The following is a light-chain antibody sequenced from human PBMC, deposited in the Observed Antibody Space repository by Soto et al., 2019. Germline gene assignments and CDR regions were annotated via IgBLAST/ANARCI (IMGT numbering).Light chain of an antibody. CDR2: DAS. Sequence: EIVLTQSPATLSLSPGERATLSCRASQSVSSYLAWYQQKPGQAPRLLIYDASNRATGIPARFSGSGSGTDFTLTISILEPDDFAVYCCQQRSDWPSTFGGGTKVQIK. J-gene: IGKJ4*01. V-gene: IGKV3-11*01. CDR3: QQRSDWPST. CDR1: QSVSSY.